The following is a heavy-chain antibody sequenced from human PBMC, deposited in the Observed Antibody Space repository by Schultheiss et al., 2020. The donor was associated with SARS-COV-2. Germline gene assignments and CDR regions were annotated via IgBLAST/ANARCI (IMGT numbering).Heavy chain of an antibody. CDR3: ARLKRGSYGDKGWFDP. J-gene: IGHJ5*01. V-gene: IGHV5-51*01. CDR2: IYPGDSDT. D-gene: IGHD4-17*01. CDR1: GYSFTSYW. Sequence: GGSLRLSCKGSGYSFTSYWIVWVRQMPGKGLEWMGIIYPGDSDTRYSPSFQGQVTFSADKSISTAYLQWSSLKASDTAMYYCARLKRGSYGDKGWFDPWGQGTLVTVSS.